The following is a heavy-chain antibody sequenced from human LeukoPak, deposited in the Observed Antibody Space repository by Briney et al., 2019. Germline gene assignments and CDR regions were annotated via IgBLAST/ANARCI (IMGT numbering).Heavy chain of an antibody. Sequence: GGSLRLSCAASGFTFSSHGMHWVRQAQGKGLEWVAFIRYDGSNKYYADSVKGRFTISRDNSKNTLYLQMNSLRAEDTAVYYCANDRYARDAFDIWGQGTMVTVSS. D-gene: IGHD2-2*01. CDR2: IRYDGSNK. J-gene: IGHJ3*02. CDR1: GFTFSSHG. V-gene: IGHV3-30*02. CDR3: ANDRYARDAFDI.